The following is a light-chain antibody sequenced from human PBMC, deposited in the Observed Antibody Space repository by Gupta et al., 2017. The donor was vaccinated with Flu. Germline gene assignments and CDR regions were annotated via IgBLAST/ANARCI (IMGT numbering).Light chain of an antibody. V-gene: IGKV2-30*01. CDR1: QSLVYKNGITY. CDR2: EGS. Sequence: DVVMSQSPLSLSVTLGQAASISCRSSQSLVYKNGITYLTWLQQRPGQSPRRIIYEGSKRDSGGTDRFSGSGEVNDFTLKSSGGEDEDGGVYYCRRGKPPWTFGQGTRMEI. J-gene: IGKJ2*02. CDR3: RRGKPPWT.